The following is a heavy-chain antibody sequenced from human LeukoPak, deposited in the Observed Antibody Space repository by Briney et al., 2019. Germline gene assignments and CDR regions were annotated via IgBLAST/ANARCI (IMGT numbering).Heavy chain of an antibody. CDR1: GLSLSTSGVG. J-gene: IGHJ4*02. Sequence: KESGPTLVKPTQTLTLTCTFSGLSLSTSGVGVGWIRQPPGKALEWLALIYWNDDKRYSPSLKSRLTITKDTSKNQMVLTMTNMDPVDTATYYCAHSYYYDSSGYFLDYWGQGTLVTVSS. CDR3: AHSYYYDSSGYFLDY. CDR2: IYWNDDK. V-gene: IGHV2-5*01. D-gene: IGHD3-22*01.